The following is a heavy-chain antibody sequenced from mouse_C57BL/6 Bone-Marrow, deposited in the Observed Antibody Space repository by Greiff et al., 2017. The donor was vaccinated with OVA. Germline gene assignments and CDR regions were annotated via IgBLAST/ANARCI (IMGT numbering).Heavy chain of an antibody. CDR3: TRERGIYDGYYVPFDY. Sequence: EVMLVESGEGLVKPGGSLKLSCAASGFTFSSYAMSWVRQTPEKRLEWVAYISSGGDYIYYADTVKGRFTISRDNARNTLYLQMSSLKSEDTAMYYCTRERGIYDGYYVPFDYWGQGTTLTVSS. CDR1: GFTFSSYA. J-gene: IGHJ2*01. D-gene: IGHD2-3*01. CDR2: ISSGGDYI. V-gene: IGHV5-9-1*02.